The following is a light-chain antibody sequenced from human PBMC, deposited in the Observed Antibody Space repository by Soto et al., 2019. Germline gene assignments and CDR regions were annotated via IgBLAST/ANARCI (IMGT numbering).Light chain of an antibody. J-gene: IGLJ1*01. CDR2: GNS. CDR3: QSYDISLSCYV. V-gene: IGLV1-40*01. CDR1: SSNIGADYD. Sequence: QSVLTQPPSVSGAPGQRVTISCTGSSSNIGADYDVHWYRQLPGTAPKLLIYGNSNRPSGVPDRFSGSKSGTSASLAITGLQAEDEADYYCQSYDISLSCYVFGTGTKVTVL.